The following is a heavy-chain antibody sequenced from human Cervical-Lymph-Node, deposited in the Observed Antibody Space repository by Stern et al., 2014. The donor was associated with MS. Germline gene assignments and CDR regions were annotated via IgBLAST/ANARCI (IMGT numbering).Heavy chain of an antibody. CDR2: IYQSGNT. CDR3: ARGGYYDSSDAFDI. J-gene: IGHJ3*02. V-gene: IGHV4-30-2*01. D-gene: IGHD3-22*01. CDR1: GGSISSGGYS. Sequence: QLQLQESGSGLVKPSQTLSLTCAVSGGSISSGGYSWSWIRQPPGMGLEWLGYIYQSGNTYYSPSLKSQVTISIDRSKNQFSLKLSSVTAADTAVYYCARGGYYDSSDAFDIWGQGTMVTVSS.